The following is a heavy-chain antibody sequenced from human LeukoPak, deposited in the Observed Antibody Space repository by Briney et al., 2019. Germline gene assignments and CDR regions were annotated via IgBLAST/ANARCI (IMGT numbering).Heavy chain of an antibody. CDR3: ANKRRGYFPFDS. CDR1: GFTFSTYA. J-gene: IGHJ4*02. Sequence: GGSLRLTCAASGFTFSTYAMGWVRQAPGKGLEWVSVLSATGANTYYADSVEGRFTISRDNSKNTLYLQMNSLRAEDTAVYYCANKRRGYFPFDSWGQGTLVTVSS. D-gene: IGHD3-22*01. V-gene: IGHV3-23*01. CDR2: LSATGANT.